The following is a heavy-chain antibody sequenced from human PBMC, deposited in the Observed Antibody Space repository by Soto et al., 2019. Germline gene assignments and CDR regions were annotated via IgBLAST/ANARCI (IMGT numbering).Heavy chain of an antibody. Sequence: QVQLVESGGGVVQPGRSLRLSCAASGFTFSSYAMHWVRQAPGKGLEWVAVISYDGSNKYYADSVKGRFTISRDNSKNTLYLQMNSLRAEDTAVYYCARDRLYYDILTGGYYYYGMDVWGQGTTVTVSS. V-gene: IGHV3-30-3*01. CDR1: GFTFSSYA. CDR2: ISYDGSNK. J-gene: IGHJ6*02. CDR3: ARDRLYYDILTGGYYYYGMDV. D-gene: IGHD3-9*01.